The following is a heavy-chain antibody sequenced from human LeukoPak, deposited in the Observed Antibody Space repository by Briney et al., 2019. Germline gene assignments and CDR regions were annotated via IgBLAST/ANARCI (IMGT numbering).Heavy chain of an antibody. Sequence: SETLSLTCTVSGGSISSGSYYWSWIRQPAGKGLEWIGRIYTSGSTNYNPSLKSRVTISVDTSKNQFSLKLSSVTAADTAVYYCARVPVTTNWFDPWGQGTLVTVSS. CDR2: IYTSGST. CDR3: ARVPVTTNWFDP. D-gene: IGHD4-11*01. CDR1: GGSISSGSYY. J-gene: IGHJ5*02. V-gene: IGHV4-61*02.